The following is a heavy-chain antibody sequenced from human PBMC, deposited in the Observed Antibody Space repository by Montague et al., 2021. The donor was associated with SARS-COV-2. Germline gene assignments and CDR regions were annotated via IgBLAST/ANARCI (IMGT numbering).Heavy chain of an antibody. CDR1: GGSISSSSYY. Sequence: SETLSLTCTVSGGSISSSSYYWGWIRQPPGKGLEWIGSIYYSGSTYYNPSLKSRVTISVDTSKNQFSLKLSSVTAAATAVYYCAREAYYYDSSGYYGGGYYYYYGMDVWGQGTTVTVSS. J-gene: IGHJ6*02. V-gene: IGHV4-39*02. CDR3: AREAYYYDSSGYYGGGYYYYYGMDV. CDR2: IYYSGST. D-gene: IGHD3-22*01.